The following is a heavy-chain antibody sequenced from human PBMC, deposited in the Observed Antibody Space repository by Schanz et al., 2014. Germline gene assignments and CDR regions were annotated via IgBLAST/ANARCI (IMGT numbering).Heavy chain of an antibody. CDR1: GGSISSFY. D-gene: IGHD2-2*01. V-gene: IGHV4-4*07. J-gene: IGHJ5*02. Sequence: QVQLQESGPGLVKPSETLSLTCTVSGGSISSFYWSWIRQPAGKGLEWIGRIYTNGSTKYNPSLEGPVNMPVAMSRNQFSRTLSSVTAADTAVYSCARGGYCSRTSCYFKGGWFDPWGQGTLVTVSS. CDR3: ARGGYCSRTSCYFKGGWFDP. CDR2: IYTNGST.